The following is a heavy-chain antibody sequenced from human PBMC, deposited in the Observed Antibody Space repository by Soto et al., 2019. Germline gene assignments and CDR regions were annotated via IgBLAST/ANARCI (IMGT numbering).Heavy chain of an antibody. D-gene: IGHD6-6*01. CDR3: ARRSSLTNTYYYYYYVLDV. V-gene: IGHV5-51*01. CDR2: IYPDDSDT. Sequence: PGESLKISCKGSGYNFSTYWIAWVRQMPGKGLEWMGIIYPDDSDTRYDPSFQGQVTISADKSINTAYLQWSSLKASDTAKYYCARRSSLTNTYYYYYYVLDVWGQGSTVTGSS. J-gene: IGHJ6*02. CDR1: GYNFSTYW.